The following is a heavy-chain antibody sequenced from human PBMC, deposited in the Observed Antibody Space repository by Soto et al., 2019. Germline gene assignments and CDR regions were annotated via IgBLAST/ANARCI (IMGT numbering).Heavy chain of an antibody. V-gene: IGHV1-18*01. CDR2: ISTYNGNT. Sequence: QVQLVQSGAEVKKPGASVKVSCKASGYTFTTYVMGWVRQAPGQGLDWMGWISTYNGNTKYAERLQGRVTMTTDTTTSTAYMELRSMRSDDTAVYYCARGPTDYYDNSGNYFLDYWGQGTLVTVSS. J-gene: IGHJ4*02. CDR1: GYTFTTYV. CDR3: ARGPTDYYDNSGNYFLDY. D-gene: IGHD3-22*01.